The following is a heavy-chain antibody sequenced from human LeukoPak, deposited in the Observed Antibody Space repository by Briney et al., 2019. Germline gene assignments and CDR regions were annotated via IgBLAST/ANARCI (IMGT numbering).Heavy chain of an antibody. Sequence: PSETLSLTCTVSGGSISSYYWSWIRQPPGKGLEWIGYIYYSGSTNYNPSLKSRVTISVDTSKNQFSLKLSSVTAADTAVYYCARDSGSYYILFDYWGQGTLVTVSS. CDR1: GGSISSYY. D-gene: IGHD1-26*01. V-gene: IGHV4-59*01. CDR2: IYYSGST. CDR3: ARDSGSYYILFDY. J-gene: IGHJ4*02.